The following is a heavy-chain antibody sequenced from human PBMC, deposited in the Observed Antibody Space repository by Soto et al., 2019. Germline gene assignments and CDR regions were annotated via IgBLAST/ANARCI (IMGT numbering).Heavy chain of an antibody. CDR1: GGSISSGGYY. Sequence: PSETLSLTCTVSGGSISSGGYYWSWIRQHPGKGLEWIGYIYYSGSTYYNPSLKSRVTLSVDTSKNQFSLKLSSVTAADTAVYYCARRPKRTTVTTVGGMDVWGQGTTVTVSS. CDR3: ARRPKRTTVTTVGGMDV. V-gene: IGHV4-31*03. CDR2: IYYSGST. J-gene: IGHJ6*02. D-gene: IGHD4-17*01.